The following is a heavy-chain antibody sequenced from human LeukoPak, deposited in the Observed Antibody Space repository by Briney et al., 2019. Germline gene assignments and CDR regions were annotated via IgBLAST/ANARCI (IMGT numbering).Heavy chain of an antibody. CDR2: ISSSSSYI. CDR1: GFTFNIYS. J-gene: IGHJ6*03. V-gene: IGHV3-21*01. CDR3: ARDRIQLWSSYYYYYYMDV. D-gene: IGHD5-18*01. Sequence: PGGSLRLSCAASGFTFNIYSTNWVRQAPGKGLEWVSSISSSSSYIYYADSVKGRFTISRDNAKNSLYLQMNSLRAEDTAVYYCARDRIQLWSSYYYYYYMDVWGKGTTVTVSS.